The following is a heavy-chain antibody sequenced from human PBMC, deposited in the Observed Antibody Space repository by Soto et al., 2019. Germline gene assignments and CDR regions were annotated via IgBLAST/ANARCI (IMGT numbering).Heavy chain of an antibody. D-gene: IGHD5-12*01. J-gene: IGHJ4*02. V-gene: IGHV3-7*03. CDR3: ARDRGIVATYDY. CDR1: GFTFGGYT. Sequence: PGGSLRLSCTASGFTFGGYTMSWVRRAPGKGLEWVANIKQDGSEKYYVDSVKGQFTISRDNAKNSLYLQMNSLRAEDTAVYYCARDRGIVATYDYWGQGTLVTVSS. CDR2: IKQDGSEK.